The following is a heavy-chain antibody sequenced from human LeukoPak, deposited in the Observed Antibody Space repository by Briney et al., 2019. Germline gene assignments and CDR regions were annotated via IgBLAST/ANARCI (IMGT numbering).Heavy chain of an antibody. J-gene: IGHJ4*02. Sequence: PGGSLRLSCAASGFTFDVYAMHWVRQAPGKGLEWVSGISWNIGSIGYADSVKGRFTISRDNAKNSLYLQMNSLRAEDTALYYCAKAAGIAAAIDYWGQGTLVTVSS. V-gene: IGHV3-9*01. D-gene: IGHD6-13*01. CDR1: GFTFDVYA. CDR3: AKAAGIAAAIDY. CDR2: ISWNIGSI.